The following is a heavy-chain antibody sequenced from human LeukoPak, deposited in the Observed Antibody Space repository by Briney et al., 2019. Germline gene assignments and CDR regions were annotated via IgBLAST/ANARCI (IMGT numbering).Heavy chain of an antibody. Sequence: GGSLRLSCTASGFTFGDYAMSWFRQAPGKGLEWVGFIRSEAYGGTTEYAASVKGRFTISRDDSKSIAYLQMNSLKTEDTAVYYCTRDSLEDIVVVVADYYFDYWGQGTLVTVSS. D-gene: IGHD2-15*01. V-gene: IGHV3-49*03. CDR2: IRSEAYGGTT. J-gene: IGHJ4*02. CDR1: GFTFGDYA. CDR3: TRDSLEDIVVVVADYYFDY.